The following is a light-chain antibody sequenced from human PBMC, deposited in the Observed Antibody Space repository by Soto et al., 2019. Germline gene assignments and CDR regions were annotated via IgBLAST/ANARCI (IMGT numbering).Light chain of an antibody. J-gene: IGKJ4*01. V-gene: IGKV3-15*01. CDR3: QQAAYWPPVT. Sequence: EVVMTQSPVTLSVSPGESATLSCRASQSVDSSLAWYQQKPGRAPRLLIYGASSRATGVPARFSGSGSGTEFTLTISSLQSEDFAVYYCQQAAYWPPVTFGGGTRVEIK. CDR2: GAS. CDR1: QSVDSS.